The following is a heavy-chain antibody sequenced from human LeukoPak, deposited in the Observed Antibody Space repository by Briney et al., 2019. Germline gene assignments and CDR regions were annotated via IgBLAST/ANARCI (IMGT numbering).Heavy chain of an antibody. D-gene: IGHD6-6*01. CDR3: VRGEYSGPY. CDR2: IRQDGSER. CDR1: GFTLSSYA. Sequence: GGSLRLSCAASGFTLSSYAMSWVRQAPGKGLEWVANIRQDGSERYYVDSVKGRCTISRDNAKNSLYLQMNSLGVEDTAVYYCVRGEYSGPYWGQGTLVTVSS. V-gene: IGHV3-7*01. J-gene: IGHJ4*02.